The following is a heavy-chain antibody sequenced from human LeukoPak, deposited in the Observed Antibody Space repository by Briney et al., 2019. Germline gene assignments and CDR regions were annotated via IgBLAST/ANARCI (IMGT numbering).Heavy chain of an antibody. CDR1: GFSLSTRGGG. V-gene: IGHV2-5*02. CDR3: AQRRRYCIGGTCAYNFDQ. J-gene: IGHJ4*02. D-gene: IGHD2-15*01. Sequence: SGPTLLHPTRTLTLTFTFSGFSLSTRGGGGGWIRQPPGKALEWISLTFWDDEKRYSSSLESRLTITKYTSRNQVVLPMTNVDPADTATYFCAQRRRYCIGGTCAYNFDQWGQGVLVTVSS. CDR2: TFWDDEK.